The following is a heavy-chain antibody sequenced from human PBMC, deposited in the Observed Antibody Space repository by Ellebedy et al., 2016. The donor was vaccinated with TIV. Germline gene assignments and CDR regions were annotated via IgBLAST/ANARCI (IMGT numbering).Heavy chain of an antibody. Sequence: GESLKISXEASGFIFNDHGLDWVRQTPGKGLEWVGHTRITGNTYTTMYAASVQGRFAISREDSKNSLYLHMNNLQTEDTAVYYCARDNWGSYDYWGQGTLVTVSS. D-gene: IGHD7-27*01. CDR3: ARDNWGSYDY. J-gene: IGHJ4*02. CDR2: TRITGNTYTT. V-gene: IGHV3-72*01. CDR1: GFIFNDHG.